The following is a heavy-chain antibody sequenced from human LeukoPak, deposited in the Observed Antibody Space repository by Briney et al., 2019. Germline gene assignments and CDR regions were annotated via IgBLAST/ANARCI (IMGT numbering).Heavy chain of an antibody. D-gene: IGHD2/OR15-2a*01. CDR3: ANGAFRCWLDP. CDR2: ISGSGGST. Sequence: GSLRLSCAASGFTFRSYAMSWVRQAPGKGLEWVSAISGSGGSTSYADSVKGRFTISRDNSKNTLYLQMNSLRAEDTAVYYCANGAFRCWLDPWGQGTLVTVSS. CDR1: GFTFRSYA. J-gene: IGHJ5*02. V-gene: IGHV3-23*01.